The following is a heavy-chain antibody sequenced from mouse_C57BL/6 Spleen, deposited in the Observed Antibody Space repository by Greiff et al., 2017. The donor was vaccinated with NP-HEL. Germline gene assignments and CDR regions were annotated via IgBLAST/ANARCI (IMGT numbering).Heavy chain of an antibody. J-gene: IGHJ2*01. CDR3: APNWYYFDY. Sequence: VQLKQSGPELVKPGASVKMSCKASGYTFTDYNMHWVKQSHGKSLEWIGYINPNNGGTSYNQKFKGKATLTVNKSSSTAYMELRSLTSEDSAVYYCAPNWYYFDYWGQGTTLTVSS. CDR2: INPNNGGT. D-gene: IGHD4-1*02. V-gene: IGHV1-22*01. CDR1: GYTFTDYN.